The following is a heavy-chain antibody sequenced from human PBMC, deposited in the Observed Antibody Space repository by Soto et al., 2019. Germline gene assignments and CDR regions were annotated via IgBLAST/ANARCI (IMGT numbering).Heavy chain of an antibody. Sequence: SETLSLTCAVYGGSFSGYYWSWIRQPPGKRLEWIGEINHSGSTNYNPSLKSRVTISVDTSKNQFSLKLSSVTAADTAVYYCARGPYVYDYVWGSYRIGYYFDYWGQGTLVTVSS. CDR3: ARGPYVYDYVWGSYRIGYYFDY. J-gene: IGHJ4*02. D-gene: IGHD3-16*02. CDR1: GGSFSGYY. CDR2: INHSGST. V-gene: IGHV4-34*01.